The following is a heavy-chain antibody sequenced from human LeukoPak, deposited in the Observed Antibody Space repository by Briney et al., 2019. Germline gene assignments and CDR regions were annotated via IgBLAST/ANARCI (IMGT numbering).Heavy chain of an antibody. CDR3: ARDGVAAAGLDAFDI. CDR1: GGSISSSNW. Sequence: SGTLSLTCTVSGGSISSSNWWSWVRQPPGKGLEWIGEIYHSGSTNYNPSLKSRVTISVDKSKNQFSLKLSSVTAADTAVYYCARDGVAAAGLDAFDIWGQGTMVTVSS. J-gene: IGHJ3*02. V-gene: IGHV4-4*02. D-gene: IGHD6-13*01. CDR2: IYHSGST.